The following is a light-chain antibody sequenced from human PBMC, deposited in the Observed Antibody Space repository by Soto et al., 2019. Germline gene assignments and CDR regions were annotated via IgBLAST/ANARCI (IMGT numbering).Light chain of an antibody. Sequence: EIVLTQSPGTLSLSPGERATLSCRASQNIRISYLAWYQQKPGQAPRLLIYGASSRATGIPDRFSGSGSGTDFTLTISRLEPEDFAVYYWQQYGSSSYTFGQGTKLEIK. CDR1: QNIRISY. CDR2: GAS. CDR3: QQYGSSSYT. J-gene: IGKJ2*01. V-gene: IGKV3-20*01.